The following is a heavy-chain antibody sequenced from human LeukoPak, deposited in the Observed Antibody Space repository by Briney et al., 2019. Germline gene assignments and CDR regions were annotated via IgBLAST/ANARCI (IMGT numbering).Heavy chain of an antibody. CDR1: GFSFSNYW. V-gene: IGHV3-7*01. D-gene: IGHD3-16*02. J-gene: IGHJ4*02. CDR2: IKQDGSET. Sequence: PGGSLRLSCVVSGFSFSNYWMDWVRQAPGKGLEWVAFIKQDGSETAYADSVTSRFTISSDNDKNSLYLQMNSLRVEDTAVYYCATRGDLSWFGALRHWSQGTLVTVSS. CDR3: ATRGDLSWFGALRH.